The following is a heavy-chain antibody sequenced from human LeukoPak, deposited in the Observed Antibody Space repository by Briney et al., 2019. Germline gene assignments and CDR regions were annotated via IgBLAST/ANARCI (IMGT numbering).Heavy chain of an antibody. CDR2: INPNSGGT. Sequence: GASVKVSCKASGYTFTSYYMHWVRQAPGQGLEWMGRINPNSGGTNYAQKFQGRVTMTRDTSISTAYMELSRLRSDDTAVYYCARDGGYYDFWSGSDYWGQGTLVTVSS. D-gene: IGHD3-3*01. CDR1: GYTFTSYY. V-gene: IGHV1-2*06. J-gene: IGHJ4*02. CDR3: ARDGGYYDFWSGSDY.